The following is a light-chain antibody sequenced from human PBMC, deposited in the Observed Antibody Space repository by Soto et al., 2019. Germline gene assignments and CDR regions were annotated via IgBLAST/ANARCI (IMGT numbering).Light chain of an antibody. V-gene: IGKV1-13*02. Sequence: AIQVTQSPSSLSASVGDSVTITCRASQDIRRDLAWYQQKPGKAPKLLLYDVSTVQSGVPSRFSGRGSGTEFTLTITSLQPEDFATYYCQQFNIYPITFGQGTRLDI. CDR1: QDIRRD. CDR2: DVS. J-gene: IGKJ5*01. CDR3: QQFNIYPIT.